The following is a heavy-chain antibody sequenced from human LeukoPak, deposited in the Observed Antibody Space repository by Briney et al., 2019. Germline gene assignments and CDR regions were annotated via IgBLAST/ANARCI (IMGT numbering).Heavy chain of an antibody. V-gene: IGHV3-9*01. J-gene: IGHJ4*02. CDR2: ISWNSGGI. D-gene: IGHD3-22*01. CDR3: VRDWGYDSSGYWQKYFDT. Sequence: GRSLRLSCAASGFTFNDYAMHWVRQAPGKGLEWVSGISWNSGGIGYADSVKGRFIISRDNAKNTVYLQMNSLRAEDTAVYYCVRDWGYDSSGYWQKYFDTWGQGTLVTVSS. CDR1: GFTFNDYA.